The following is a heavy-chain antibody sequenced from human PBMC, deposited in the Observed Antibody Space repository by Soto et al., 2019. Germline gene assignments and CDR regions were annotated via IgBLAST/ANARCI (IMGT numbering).Heavy chain of an antibody. CDR3: AKDLRGSSTSDY. J-gene: IGHJ4*02. Sequence: GGSLRLSCAASGFTFSSYGMHWVRQAPGKGLEWVAVISYDGSNKYYADSVKGRFTISRDNSKNTLYLQMNSLRAEDTAVYYCAKDLRGSSTSDYWGQGTLVTVS. V-gene: IGHV3-30*18. CDR2: ISYDGSNK. D-gene: IGHD4-17*01. CDR1: GFTFSSYG.